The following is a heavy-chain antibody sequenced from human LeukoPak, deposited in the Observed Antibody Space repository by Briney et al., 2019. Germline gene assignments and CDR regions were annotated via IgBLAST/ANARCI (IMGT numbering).Heavy chain of an antibody. D-gene: IGHD3-10*01. Sequence: ASVKVSCKASGYTFTSYGISWVRQAPGQGLEWMGWISAYNGNTNYAQKFQGRVTITADESTSTAYMELSRLRSDDTAVYYCAREAYASGSFRTDYYYMDVWGKGTTVTISS. CDR2: ISAYNGNT. CDR3: AREAYASGSFRTDYYYMDV. CDR1: GYTFTSYG. V-gene: IGHV1-18*01. J-gene: IGHJ6*03.